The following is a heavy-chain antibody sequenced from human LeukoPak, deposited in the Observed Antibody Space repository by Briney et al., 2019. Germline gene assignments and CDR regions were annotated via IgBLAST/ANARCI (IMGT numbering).Heavy chain of an antibody. J-gene: IGHJ5*02. D-gene: IGHD3-22*01. Sequence: GGSLRLSCAASGFTFSSYAMNWVRQAPGKGLEWVSTISGSGGSTYYADSVKGRFTISRDNAKNSLYLQMNSLRAEDTAVYYCARDQYYYDGSGYYFPTDWFDPWGQGTLVTVSS. CDR2: ISGSGGST. CDR1: GFTFSSYA. CDR3: ARDQYYYDGSGYYFPTDWFDP. V-gene: IGHV3-23*01.